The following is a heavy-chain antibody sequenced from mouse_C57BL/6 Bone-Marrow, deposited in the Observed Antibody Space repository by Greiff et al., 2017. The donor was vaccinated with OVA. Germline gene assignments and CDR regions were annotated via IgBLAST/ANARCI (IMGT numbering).Heavy chain of an antibody. CDR3: ARKGDSNWEGWFAY. CDR1: GFSLTSYG. CDR2: IWSGGST. Sequence: VQRVESGPGLVQPSQSLSITCTVSGFSLTSYGVHWVRQSPGKGLEWLGVIWSGGSTDYNAAFISRLSISKDNSKSQVFFKMNSLQADDTAIYYWARKGDSNWEGWFAYWGQGTLVTVSA. V-gene: IGHV2-2*01. D-gene: IGHD4-1*01. J-gene: IGHJ3*01.